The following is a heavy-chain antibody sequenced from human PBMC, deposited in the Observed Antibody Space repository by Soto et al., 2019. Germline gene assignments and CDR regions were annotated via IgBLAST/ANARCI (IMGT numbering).Heavy chain of an antibody. D-gene: IGHD3-10*01. V-gene: IGHV1-8*01. J-gene: IGHJ4*02. CDR2: MNPNSGNT. CDR1: GYTFTSYD. CDR3: GRGGGVYYYGSGSPSDY. Sequence: QVQLVQSGAEVKKPGASVKVSCKASGYTFTSYDINWVRQATGQGLEWMGWMNPNSGNTGYAQKFQGRVAMTRNTSRSTAYMGLSSLRSEDTAVYYCGRGGGVYYYGSGSPSDYWGQGTLVTVSS.